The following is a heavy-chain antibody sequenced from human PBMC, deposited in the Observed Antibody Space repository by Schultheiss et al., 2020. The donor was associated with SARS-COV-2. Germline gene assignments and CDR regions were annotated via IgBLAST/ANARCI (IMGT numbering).Heavy chain of an antibody. CDR2: IYYSGST. Sequence: SETLSLTCTVSGGSISNYYWTWIRQPPGKGLEWIGYIYYSGSTNYNPSLKSRVTVSVDTSKNQFSLKLSSVTAADTAVYYCAREGGRNYYYYGMDVWGQGTTVTVSS. D-gene: IGHD3-16*01. J-gene: IGHJ6*02. V-gene: IGHV4-59*01. CDR1: GGSISNYY. CDR3: AREGGRNYYYYGMDV.